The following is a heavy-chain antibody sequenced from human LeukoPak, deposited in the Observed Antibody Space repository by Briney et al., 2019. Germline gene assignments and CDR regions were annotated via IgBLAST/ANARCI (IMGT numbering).Heavy chain of an antibody. CDR3: ARAGTYCGGDCLGAFDI. CDR2: ISSSSTI. CDR1: GFTFSSYS. D-gene: IGHD2-21*01. V-gene: IGHV3-48*01. J-gene: IGHJ3*02. Sequence: PGGSLRLSXAASGFTFSSYSMNWVRQAPGKGLEWVSYISSSSTIYYADSVKGRFTISRDNAKNSLYLQMNSLRAEDTAVYYCARAGTYCGGDCLGAFDIWGQGTMVTVSS.